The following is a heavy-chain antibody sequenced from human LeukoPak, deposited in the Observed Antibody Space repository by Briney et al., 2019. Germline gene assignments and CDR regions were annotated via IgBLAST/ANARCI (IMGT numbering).Heavy chain of an antibody. CDR2: LTGSGGST. D-gene: IGHD3-10*01. V-gene: IGHV3-23*01. Sequence: PGGSLRLSCAASGFTFNTYAMKWVRQAPGKGLEWVSTLTGSGGSTYCADSVKGRFTISRDNSKNTLYLQMNSLRAEDTAVYYCANAMVRGGNYMDVWGKGTTVTVSS. J-gene: IGHJ6*03. CDR1: GFTFNTYA. CDR3: ANAMVRGGNYMDV.